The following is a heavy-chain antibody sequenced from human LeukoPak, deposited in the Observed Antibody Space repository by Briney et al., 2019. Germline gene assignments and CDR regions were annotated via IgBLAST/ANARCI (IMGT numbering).Heavy chain of an antibody. CDR1: GYTFTGYY. V-gene: IGHV1-2*02. CDR2: INPNSGGT. J-gene: IGHJ4*02. CDR3: ARTGGIAVAGDGFDY. Sequence: ASVKVSCKASGYTFTGYYMHWVRQAPGQGLEWMGWINPNSGGTNYAQKFQGRVTITRDTSISTAYMELSRLRSDDTAVYYCARTGGIAVAGDGFDYWGQGTLVTVSS. D-gene: IGHD6-19*01.